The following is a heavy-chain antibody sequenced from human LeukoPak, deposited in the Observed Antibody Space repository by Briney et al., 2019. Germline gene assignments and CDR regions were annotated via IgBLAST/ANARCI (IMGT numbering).Heavy chain of an antibody. CDR2: IYASGST. CDR3: ARGGSSWQSFDF. J-gene: IGHJ4*02. Sequence: SETLSLTCTVYGGSISNYYWSWIRQPAGKGLEWIGRIYASGSTNYNPSLKSRVTMSVDTSKNQFSLKLTSVTAADTAVYYCARGGSSWQSFDFWGQGTLVTVFS. CDR1: GGSISNYY. D-gene: IGHD6-13*01. V-gene: IGHV4-4*07.